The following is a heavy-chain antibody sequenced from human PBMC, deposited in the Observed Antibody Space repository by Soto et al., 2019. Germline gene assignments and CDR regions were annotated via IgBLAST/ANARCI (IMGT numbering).Heavy chain of an antibody. J-gene: IGHJ4*02. CDR1: GFTVSSNY. V-gene: IGHV3-66*01. D-gene: IGHD5-12*01. CDR2: IYSGGSA. Sequence: PGGSLRLSCAASGFTVSSNYMSWVRQVPGKGLEWVSVIYSGGSAYYADSVKGRFTISRDNSKNTLYLQMNSLRAEDTAVYYCAKVSRDGYTKSTYYFDYWGQGTLVTVSS. CDR3: AKVSRDGYTKSTYYFDY.